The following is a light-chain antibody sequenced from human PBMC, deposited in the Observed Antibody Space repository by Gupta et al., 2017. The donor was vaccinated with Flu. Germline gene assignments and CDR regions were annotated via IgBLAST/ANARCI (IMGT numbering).Light chain of an antibody. Sequence: DIQVTQSPDSLSASVGDSVTISCQANEDIINYLNWYQQKPGRAPKLLIYDASTLETGVPSRFSGRGYGTDCTLTITSLQPDDVATYYCQQYENVPPTFGPGTKVDL. V-gene: IGKV1-33*01. CDR2: DAS. CDR3: QQYENVPPT. J-gene: IGKJ3*01. CDR1: EDIINY.